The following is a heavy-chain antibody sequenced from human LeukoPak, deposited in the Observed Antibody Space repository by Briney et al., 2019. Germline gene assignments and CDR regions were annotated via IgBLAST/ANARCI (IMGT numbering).Heavy chain of an antibody. D-gene: IGHD3-10*01. V-gene: IGHV3-20*04. CDR3: ARVGVTYYYGSGSYSGRGAPDY. J-gene: IGHJ4*02. CDR1: GFTLDDYG. CDR2: INWNGGST. Sequence: GGSLRLSCAASGFTLDDYGMSWVRHAPGKGLEWVSGINWNGGSTGYADSVKGRFTISRDNAKNSLYLQMNSLRAEDTALYYCARVGVTYYYGSGSYSGRGAPDYWGQGTLVTVSS.